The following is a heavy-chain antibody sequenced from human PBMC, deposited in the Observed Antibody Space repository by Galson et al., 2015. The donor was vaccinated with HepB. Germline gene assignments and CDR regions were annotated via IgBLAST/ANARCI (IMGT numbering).Heavy chain of an antibody. CDR3: ARDLGYYDSSGYFDY. CDR1: GFTFSSYG. V-gene: IGHV3-33*01. J-gene: IGHJ4*02. CDR2: IWYDGSDK. D-gene: IGHD3-22*01. Sequence: SLRLSCAASGFTFSSYGMHWVRQAPGKGLEWVTVIWYDGSDKYYADSVKGRFTISRDNSKNTLYLQMNSLRAGDTAVYYCARDLGYYDSSGYFDYWGQGTLVTVSS.